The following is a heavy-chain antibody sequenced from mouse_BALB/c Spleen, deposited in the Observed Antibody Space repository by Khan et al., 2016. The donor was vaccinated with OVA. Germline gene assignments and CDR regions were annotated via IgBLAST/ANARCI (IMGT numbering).Heavy chain of an antibody. D-gene: IGHD2-10*01. CDR1: GFSLTNYG. Sequence: QVQLKESGPGLVAPSQSLSITCTISGFSLTNYGVHWVRQPPGKGLEWLVVIWSDGTTTYDSALKSRLTISKDNSKSQVFVKMDRLQTDDTAMYYCARQPYYHYYLMDYWGQGTSVTVSS. CDR2: IWSDGTT. J-gene: IGHJ4*01. CDR3: ARQPYYHYYLMDY. V-gene: IGHV2-6-1*01.